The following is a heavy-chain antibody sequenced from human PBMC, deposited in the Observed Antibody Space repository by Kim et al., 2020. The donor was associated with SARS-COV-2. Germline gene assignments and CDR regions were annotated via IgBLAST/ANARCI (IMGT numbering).Heavy chain of an antibody. CDR3: ARIIVVVGGSDY. J-gene: IGHJ4*02. D-gene: IGHD2-21*01. V-gene: IGHV3-7*04. Sequence: YYVDSVKGRFTISRDNAKNSLYLQMNSLRAEDTAVYYCARIIVVVGGSDYWGQGTLVTVSS.